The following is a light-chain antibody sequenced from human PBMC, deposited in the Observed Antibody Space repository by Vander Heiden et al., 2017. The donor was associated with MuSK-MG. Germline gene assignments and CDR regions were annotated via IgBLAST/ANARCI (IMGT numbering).Light chain of an antibody. CDR3: QQSYNIPWT. Sequence: DIQVTQSPPSLSASIEDTITLTCRTSQSVNTYFNWYQPRPGRAPQLLIYAVSSLQTGVPSRFSGRGSGTDFTLTISGLQPEDVATYFCQQSYNIPWTFGAGTKVEV. V-gene: IGKV1-39*01. J-gene: IGKJ1*01. CDR1: QSVNTY. CDR2: AVS.